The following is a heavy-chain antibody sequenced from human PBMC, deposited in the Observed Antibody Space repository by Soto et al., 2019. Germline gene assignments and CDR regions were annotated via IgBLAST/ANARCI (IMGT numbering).Heavy chain of an antibody. CDR1: GYSISSGYY. CDR2: IYHSGST. V-gene: IGHV4-38-2*01. D-gene: IGHD4-17*01. Sequence: SETLSLTCAVSGYSISSGYYWGWIRQPPGKGLEWIGSIYHSGSTYYDPSLKSRVTISVDTSKNQFSLKLSSVTAADTAVYYCARVALLPETTVTTCFDYWGQGTLVTVSS. J-gene: IGHJ4*02. CDR3: ARVALLPETTVTTCFDY.